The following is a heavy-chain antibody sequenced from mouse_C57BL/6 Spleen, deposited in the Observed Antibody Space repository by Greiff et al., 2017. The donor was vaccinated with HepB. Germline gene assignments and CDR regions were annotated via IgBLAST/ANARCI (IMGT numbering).Heavy chain of an antibody. J-gene: IGHJ3*01. D-gene: IGHD2-4*01. CDR2: ISYDGSN. CDR1: GYSITSGYY. V-gene: IGHV3-6*01. CDR3: AREDYDWFAY. Sequence: EVKLQESGPGLVKPSQSLSLTCSVTGYSITSGYYWHWIRQFPGNKLEWMGYISYDGSNNYNPSLKNRISITRDTSKNQFFLKLNSVTTEDTATYYCAREDYDWFAYWGQGTLVTVSA.